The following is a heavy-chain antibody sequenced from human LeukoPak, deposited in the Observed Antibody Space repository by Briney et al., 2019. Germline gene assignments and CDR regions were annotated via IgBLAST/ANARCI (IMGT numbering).Heavy chain of an antibody. CDR1: GGSISSYY. CDR2: IYYSGST. D-gene: IGHD3-3*01. V-gene: IGHV4-59*01. CDR3: ARRMETIFGVVTDAFDI. Sequence: SETLSLTCTVSGGSISSYYWSWIRQPPGKGLEWIGYIYYSGSTNYNPCLKSRVTISVDTSKNQFSLKLSSVTAADTAVYYCARRMETIFGVVTDAFDIWGQGTMVTVSS. J-gene: IGHJ3*02.